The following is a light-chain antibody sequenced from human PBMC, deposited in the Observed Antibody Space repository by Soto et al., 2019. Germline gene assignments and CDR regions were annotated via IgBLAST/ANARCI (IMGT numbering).Light chain of an antibody. CDR2: DVS. J-gene: IGKJ1*01. V-gene: IGKV3-11*01. CDR3: QQRSDWPWT. CDR1: PSVSSN. Sequence: DIVLTQSPATLSLSPGERVTLSCGASPSVSSNLAWYQQKPGQAPRLLVYDVSNRAAGIPTRFSGGGSGTDFALTISNVEPEDFAVYYCQQRSDWPWTFGQGTKVDI.